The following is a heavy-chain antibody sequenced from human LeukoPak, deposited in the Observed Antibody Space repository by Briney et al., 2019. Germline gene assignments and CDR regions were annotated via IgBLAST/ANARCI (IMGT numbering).Heavy chain of an antibody. D-gene: IGHD6-13*01. CDR1: GYTLTELS. J-gene: IGHJ4*02. V-gene: IGHV1-24*01. CDR3: ATDSLGIAAAGRAKFDY. CDR2: FDPEDGET. Sequence: ASVTVSCKVSGYTLTELSMHWVRQAPGKGLEWMGGFDPEDGETIYAQKFQGRVTMTEDTSTDTAYMELSSLRSEDTAVYYCATDSLGIAAAGRAKFDYWGQGTLVTVSS.